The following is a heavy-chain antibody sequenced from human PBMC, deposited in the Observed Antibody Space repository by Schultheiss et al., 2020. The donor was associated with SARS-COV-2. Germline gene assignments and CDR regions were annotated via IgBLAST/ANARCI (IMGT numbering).Heavy chain of an antibody. D-gene: IGHD2-2*01. V-gene: IGHV3-48*01. J-gene: IGHJ4*02. CDR3: ARGVSSTSCYVLDY. CDR1: GFTFSSYS. Sequence: GGSLRLSCAASGFTFSSYSMNWVRQAPGKGLEWVSYISSSSSTIYYADSVKGRFTISRDNAKNSLYLQMNSLRAEDTAVYYCARGVSSTSCYVLDYWGQGTLVTVSS. CDR2: ISSSSSTI.